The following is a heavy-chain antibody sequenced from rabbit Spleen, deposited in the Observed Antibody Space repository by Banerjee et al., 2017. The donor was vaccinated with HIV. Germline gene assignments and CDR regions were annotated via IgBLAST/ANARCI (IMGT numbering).Heavy chain of an antibody. D-gene: IGHD2-1*01. CDR2: INGGSSGNP. Sequence: QSLEESGGDLVKPGASLTLTCTASGVSFSFSSYMCWVRQAPGKGLEWIACINGGSSGNPFYASWAKGRFTISKPSSTAVALQMTSLTGADTATYFCARGVANNGDFGYAAMWGPGTLVTVS. J-gene: IGHJ4*01. CDR1: GVSFSFSSY. CDR3: ARGVANNGDFGYAAM. V-gene: IGHV1S40*01.